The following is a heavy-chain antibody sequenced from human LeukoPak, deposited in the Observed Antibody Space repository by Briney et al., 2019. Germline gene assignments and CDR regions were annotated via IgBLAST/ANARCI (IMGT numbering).Heavy chain of an antibody. D-gene: IGHD1-7*01. CDR3: ARRWYNWNYVHYYYMDV. V-gene: IGHV1-2*02. Sequence: GASVKVSCKASGYTFTGYYMHWVRQAPGQGLEWMGWINPNSGGTNYAQKFQGRVTMTRDTSISTAYMELSRLRSDDTAVYNCARRWYNWNYVHYYYMDVWGKGTTVTVSS. J-gene: IGHJ6*03. CDR2: INPNSGGT. CDR1: GYTFTGYY.